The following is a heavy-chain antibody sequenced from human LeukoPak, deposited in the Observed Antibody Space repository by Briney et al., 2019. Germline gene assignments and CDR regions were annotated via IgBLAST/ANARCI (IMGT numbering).Heavy chain of an antibody. V-gene: IGHV4-39*07. D-gene: IGHD3-10*01. CDR1: GGSISSSNYY. CDR2: IYYSGST. Sequence: SETLSLTCTVSGGSISSSNYYWGWIRQSPGKGLEWIGFIYYSGSTYYNPSLKSRVTISVDTSKNQFSLKLSSVTAADTAVYYCARLTKNDSGSFRFGKKKRGYMDVWGKGTTVTISS. CDR3: ARLTKNDSGSFRFGKKKRGYMDV. J-gene: IGHJ6*03.